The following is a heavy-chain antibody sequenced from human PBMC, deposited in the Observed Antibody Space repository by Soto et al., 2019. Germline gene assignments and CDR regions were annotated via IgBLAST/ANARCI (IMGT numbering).Heavy chain of an antibody. CDR1: GFTFSSYA. D-gene: IGHD4-17*01. CDR2: ISSNGGST. V-gene: IGHV3-64*01. J-gene: IGHJ3*02. Sequence: GGSLRLSCAASGFTFSSYAMHWVRQAPGKGLEYVSAISSNGGSTYYANSVKGRFTISRDNSKNTLYLQMGSLRAEDMAVYYCARARRDYGDRTNAFDIWGQGTMVTVSS. CDR3: ARARRDYGDRTNAFDI.